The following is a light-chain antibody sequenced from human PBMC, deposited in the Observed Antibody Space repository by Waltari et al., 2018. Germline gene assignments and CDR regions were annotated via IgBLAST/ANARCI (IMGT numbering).Light chain of an antibody. J-gene: IGKJ4*01. Sequence: IVFTESPPTLSFAPGDSANLACRASKSVNTDLAWYQQKPAQAPRLLIYYASNRATGIAARFVGSGAGTDFTLTISSLEAEDFAVYYCQERSNWPGGSFGGGTKVDIK. CDR3: QERSNWPGGS. V-gene: IGKV3-11*01. CDR2: YAS. CDR1: KSVNTD.